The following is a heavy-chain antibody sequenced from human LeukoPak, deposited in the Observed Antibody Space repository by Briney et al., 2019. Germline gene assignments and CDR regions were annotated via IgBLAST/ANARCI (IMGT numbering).Heavy chain of an antibody. CDR2: ISASGDVT. V-gene: IGHV3-23*01. Sequence: GGSLRLSCAASGFTFSKFPMGWVRQAPGRGLEWVPAISASGDVTFYADSLRGRFTISRDNSKSTLYLQMNGLRAEDTAIFYCAKSLFTSATGTGRAFHIWGQGTRVTVSS. CDR3: AKSLFTSATGTGRAFHI. J-gene: IGHJ3*02. CDR1: GFTFSKFP. D-gene: IGHD1-1*01.